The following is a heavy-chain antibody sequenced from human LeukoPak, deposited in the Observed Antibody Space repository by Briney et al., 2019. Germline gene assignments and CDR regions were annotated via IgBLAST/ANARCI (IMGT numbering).Heavy chain of an antibody. CDR1: GGSFSNQY. D-gene: IGHD1-7*01. V-gene: IGHV4-34*01. CDR3: ARDPPAGTSPY. J-gene: IGHJ4*02. Sequence: SETLSLTCAVYGGSFSNQYWTWVRQPPGKGLEWIGEIYHDGYIGYNPSLKSRVTMSMDTSKNQFFLKVHSVTAADTAVYYCARDPPAGTSPYWGQGTLVTVSS. CDR2: IYHDGYI.